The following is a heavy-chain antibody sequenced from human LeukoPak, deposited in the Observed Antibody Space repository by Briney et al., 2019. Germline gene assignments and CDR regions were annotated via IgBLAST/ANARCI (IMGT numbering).Heavy chain of an antibody. CDR1: GYTFTSYG. V-gene: IGHV1-18*01. J-gene: IGHJ4*02. D-gene: IGHD6-13*01. Sequence: DSVKVSCKTSGYTFTSYGISWVRQVPGQGLEWMGWISAYNGNTKSVQKFQGRVTMTIDTSTSTAYMELRSLRSDDTAVFYCARDSSSSWYGRSQDYWGQGTLVTVSS. CDR2: ISAYNGNT. CDR3: ARDSSSSWYGRSQDY.